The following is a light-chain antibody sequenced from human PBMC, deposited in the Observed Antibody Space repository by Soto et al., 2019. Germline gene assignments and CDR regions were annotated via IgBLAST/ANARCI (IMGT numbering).Light chain of an antibody. V-gene: IGLV1-44*01. CDR2: SNN. J-gene: IGLJ1*01. CDR1: SSNIGSNT. Sequence: QSALTQPPSASGTPGQRVTISCSGSSSNIGSNTVNWYQQLPGTAPKLLIYSNNQRPSWVPDRFSGSKSGTSASLAISGLQSEDEADYYCAAWDDSLNGYVFGTGTKLTVL. CDR3: AAWDDSLNGYV.